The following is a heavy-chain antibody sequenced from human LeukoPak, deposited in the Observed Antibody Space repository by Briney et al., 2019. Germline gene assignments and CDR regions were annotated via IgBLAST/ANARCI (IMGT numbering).Heavy chain of an antibody. V-gene: IGHV4-4*07. CDR3: ARGPKGYYDSSGYSYYFDY. CDR2: IYTSGST. Sequence: KPSETLSLTCTVSGGSISSYYWSWIRQPAGKGLEWIGRIYTSGSTNYNPSLKSRVTMSVDTSKNQFSLKLSSVTAADTAVCYCARGPKGYYDSSGYSYYFDYWGQGTLVTVSS. CDR1: GGSISSYY. D-gene: IGHD3-22*01. J-gene: IGHJ4*02.